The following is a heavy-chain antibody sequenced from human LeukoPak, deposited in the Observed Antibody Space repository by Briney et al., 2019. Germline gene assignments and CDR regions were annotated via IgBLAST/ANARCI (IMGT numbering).Heavy chain of an antibody. CDR2: IYYSGST. J-gene: IGHJ4*02. D-gene: IGHD1-14*01. Sequence: SVTLSLTCTVSGGSISSSSYYWGWIRQPPGKGPEWIGSIYYSGSTYYNPSLKSRVTISVDTSKNQFSLKLSSVTAADTAVYYCARTGVLTADYWGQGTLVTVSS. V-gene: IGHV4-39*01. CDR1: GGSISSSSYY. CDR3: ARTGVLTADY.